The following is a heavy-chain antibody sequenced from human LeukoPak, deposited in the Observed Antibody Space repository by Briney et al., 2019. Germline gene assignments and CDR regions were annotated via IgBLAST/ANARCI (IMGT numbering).Heavy chain of an antibody. D-gene: IGHD1-20*01. Sequence: PSETLSLTCAVYGGSFSGYYWSWIRQPPGKGLEWIGEINHSGSTNYNPSLKSRVTISVDTSKNQFSLKLSSVTAADTAVYYCARIYNWSDEYYFDYWGQGTLVTVSS. CDR2: INHSGST. CDR3: ARIYNWSDEYYFDY. CDR1: GGSFSGYY. V-gene: IGHV4-34*01. J-gene: IGHJ4*02.